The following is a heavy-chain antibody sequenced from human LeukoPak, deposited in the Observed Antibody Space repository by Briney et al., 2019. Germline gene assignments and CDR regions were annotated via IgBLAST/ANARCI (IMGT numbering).Heavy chain of an antibody. J-gene: IGHJ5*02. V-gene: IGHV4-30-4*02. CDR3: AREPVRYSSSWLSWFDP. D-gene: IGHD6-13*01. Sequence: SETLSLTCTVSGGSISSGDYYWSWIRQPPGKGLEWIGYIYYIGNTFYNPSLKSRVTISVDTSKNQFSLKLSSVTAADTAVYYCAREPVRYSSSWLSWFDPWGQGTLVTVSS. CDR1: GGSISSGDYY. CDR2: IYYIGNT.